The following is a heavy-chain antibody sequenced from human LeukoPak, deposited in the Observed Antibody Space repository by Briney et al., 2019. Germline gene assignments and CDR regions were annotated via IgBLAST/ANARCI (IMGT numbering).Heavy chain of an antibody. J-gene: IGHJ4*02. CDR3: AREVGAGSGYPDY. V-gene: IGHV1-46*01. Sequence: ASVKVSCKASGYTFTSYYMHWVRQAPGQGLEWMGIINPSGGSTSYAQKFQGRVTMTRDTSTSTVYMELSSLRSEDAAVYYWAREVGAGSGYPDYWGQGTLVTVS. D-gene: IGHD3-22*01. CDR1: GYTFTSYY. CDR2: INPSGGST.